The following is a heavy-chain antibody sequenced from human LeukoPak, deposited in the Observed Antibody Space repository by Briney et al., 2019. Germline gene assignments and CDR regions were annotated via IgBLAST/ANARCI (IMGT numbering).Heavy chain of an antibody. V-gene: IGHV4-39*01. CDR1: GGSISSSSYY. CDR3: ARHQWHYYYYMGV. J-gene: IGHJ6*03. Sequence: PSETLSLTCTVSGGSISSSSYYWGWIRHPPGKGLEWIGSIYYSGDTYYNPSLKSRRVTISVDTSKNQFCLRLSSVTAADTAVYYCARHQWHYYYYMGVWGKGSTVTVSS. CDR2: IYYSGDT. D-gene: IGHD6-19*01.